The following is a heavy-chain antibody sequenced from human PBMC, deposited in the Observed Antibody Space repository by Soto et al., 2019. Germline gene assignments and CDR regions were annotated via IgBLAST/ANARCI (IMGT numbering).Heavy chain of an antibody. CDR3: AREYTAWPLAYGLDV. V-gene: IGHV3-21*01. Sequence: GGSLRLSCVGSGFTFSTYSINWVRQAPGKGLEWVSSISSRSGIYYADSVKGRFTISRDNAKNSVSLQMNSLRAEDTAVYYCAREYTAWPLAYGLDVWGQGTTVTVSS. J-gene: IGHJ6*02. CDR2: ISSRSGI. D-gene: IGHD2-2*02. CDR1: GFTFSTYS.